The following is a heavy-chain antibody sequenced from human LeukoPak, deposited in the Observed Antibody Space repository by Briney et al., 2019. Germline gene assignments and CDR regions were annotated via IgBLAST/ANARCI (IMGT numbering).Heavy chain of an antibody. Sequence: SETLSVTCTVSGGSITTIPYNWGWIRQPPGKGLEWIGTISYVGTTYYEPSLKSRVTMSIDTSKNQFSLNLNSATAADTAVYYCARSVVPAADTNNYYYYYMDVWGKGTTVTVSS. CDR1: GGSITTIPYN. CDR3: ARSVVPAADTNNYYYYYMDV. CDR2: ISYVGTT. D-gene: IGHD2-2*01. J-gene: IGHJ6*03. V-gene: IGHV4-39*01.